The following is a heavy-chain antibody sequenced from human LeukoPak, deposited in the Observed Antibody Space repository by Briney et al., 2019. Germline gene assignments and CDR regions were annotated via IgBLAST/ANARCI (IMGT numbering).Heavy chain of an antibody. CDR1: GGSISSHY. CDR2: IYYSGST. V-gene: IGHV4-59*11. D-gene: IGHD7-27*01. J-gene: IGHJ6*03. CDR3: ARVRCHWGGRPASYYYMAV. Sequence: SETLSLTFSVSGGSISSHYCRWIRQPPGKGLEWIGDIYYSGSTNYNPSLKSRVTISVDTSKNQFSLKLSSVTAADTAVYYCARVRCHWGGRPASYYYMAVWGKGTTVTVSS.